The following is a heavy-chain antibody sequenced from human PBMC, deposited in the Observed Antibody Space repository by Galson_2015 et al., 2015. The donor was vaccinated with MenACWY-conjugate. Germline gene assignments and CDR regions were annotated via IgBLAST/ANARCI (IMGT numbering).Heavy chain of an antibody. V-gene: IGHV3-7*03. CDR1: GFTSNNYW. Sequence: SLRLSCAASGFTSNNYWMSWVRQVPGKGPEWVANIKQDGSEKYYVDSVRGRFTISRDNAKSSLFLQMNSLRAEDTAVYYCAGDLGFYCSHNDCYSPYWGQGTLVTVSS. D-gene: IGHD2-15*01. CDR2: IKQDGSEK. CDR3: AGDLGFYCSHNDCYSPY. J-gene: IGHJ4*02.